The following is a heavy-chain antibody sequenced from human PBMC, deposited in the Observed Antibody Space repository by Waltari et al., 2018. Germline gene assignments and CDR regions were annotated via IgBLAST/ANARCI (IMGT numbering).Heavy chain of an antibody. D-gene: IGHD3-3*01. CDR3: ARNVRWAMFGVVPYYFDY. V-gene: IGHV4-34*01. J-gene: IGHJ4*02. CDR2: INHGGST. Sequence: QVQLQQWCAGLLKPSEPLSLTCAVYGASFSGYYWSWIRQPPGKGLAWIGEINHGGSTNYKPSLKGRVTISVDTSKNQFSRKLSSVTAADTAVYYCARNVRWAMFGVVPYYFDYWGKGTLVTVSS. CDR1: GASFSGYY.